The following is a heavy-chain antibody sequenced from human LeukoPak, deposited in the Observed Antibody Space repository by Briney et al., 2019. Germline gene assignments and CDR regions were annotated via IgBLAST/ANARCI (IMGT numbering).Heavy chain of an antibody. V-gene: IGHV4-31*03. CDR1: GGSISSGGYY. D-gene: IGHD3-16*01. Sequence: SETLSLICTVSGGSISSGGYYWSWIRQHPGKGLEWIGYIYYSGSTYYNPSLKSRVTISVDTSKNQFSLKLSSVTAADTAVYYCARDLSGGGNWFDPWGQGTLVTVSS. CDR3: ARDLSGGGNWFDP. J-gene: IGHJ5*02. CDR2: IYYSGST.